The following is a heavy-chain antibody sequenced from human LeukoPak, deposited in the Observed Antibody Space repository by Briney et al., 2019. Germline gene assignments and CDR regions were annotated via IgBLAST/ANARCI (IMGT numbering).Heavy chain of an antibody. CDR1: GGSFSGYY. D-gene: IGHD3-10*01. J-gene: IGHJ3*02. V-gene: IGHV4-34*09. Sequence: SETLSLTCAVYGGSFSGYYWSWIRQPPGKGLEWIGEINHSGSTNYNPSLKSRVTISVDTSKNQFSLKLSSVTAADTAVYYCARDGLDSAFDIWGQGTMVTVSS. CDR3: ARDGLDSAFDI. CDR2: INHSGST.